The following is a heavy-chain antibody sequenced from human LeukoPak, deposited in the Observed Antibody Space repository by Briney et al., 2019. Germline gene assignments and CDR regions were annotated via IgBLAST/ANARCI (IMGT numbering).Heavy chain of an antibody. CDR2: IIPIFGTA. D-gene: IGHD2-2*01. CDR3: ARRTTSVAFDI. V-gene: IGHV1-69*06. Sequence: ASVKVSCKASGGSFSSYGISWARQAPGQGLEWVGRIIPIFGTANYAQKFQDRVNITADKSTSIVYMELSSLRSEDTAVYYCARRTTSVAFDIWGQGTMVTVSS. CDR1: GGSFSSYG. J-gene: IGHJ3*02.